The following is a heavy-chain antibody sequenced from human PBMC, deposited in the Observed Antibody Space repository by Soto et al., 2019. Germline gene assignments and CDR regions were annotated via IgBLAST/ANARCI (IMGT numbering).Heavy chain of an antibody. Sequence: GGSLRLSCAASGFTFSSYGMHWVRQAPGKGLEWVAVISCDGSNKYYADSVKGRFTISRDNSKNTLYLQMNSLRAEDTAVYYCAKDPGYCSSTSCYTVGYFDYWGQGTLVTVSS. CDR2: ISCDGSNK. CDR3: AKDPGYCSSTSCYTVGYFDY. CDR1: GFTFSSYG. D-gene: IGHD2-2*02. J-gene: IGHJ4*02. V-gene: IGHV3-30*18.